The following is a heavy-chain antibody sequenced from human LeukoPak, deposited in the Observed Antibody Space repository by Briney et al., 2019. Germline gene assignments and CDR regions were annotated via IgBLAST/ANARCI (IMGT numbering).Heavy chain of an antibody. CDR1: GFTFNTHG. J-gene: IGHJ5*02. CDR2: IWFDGSVK. Sequence: GGSLILSCAASGFTFNTHGMHWVRQAPGKGLEWVAAIWFDGSVKHYSDAVKGRFTISRDNSLNTLYLQMNSLRVEDTSIYYCAKDTAVQFLEPASWGQGTLVTVSS. V-gene: IGHV3-33*06. CDR3: AKDTAVQFLEPAS. D-gene: IGHD3-3*01.